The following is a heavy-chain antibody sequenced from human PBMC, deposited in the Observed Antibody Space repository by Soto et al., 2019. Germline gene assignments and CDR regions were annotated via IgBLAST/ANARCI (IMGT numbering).Heavy chain of an antibody. V-gene: IGHV3-23*01. J-gene: IGHJ1*01. D-gene: IGHD2-15*01. CDR1: GFTFSDYA. CDR2: ISATGSTT. Sequence: EVQLLESGGGLVQPGGSLRLSCVASGFTFSDYAMTWVRQAPGKGLVWVSVISATGSTTYYADSVRGRFTISRDNSKNRLNLPTHDPRVEDTCVIYCAKGGKCTEKYIAVMLAAASSIQHWGQGTLVTFSS. CDR3: AKGGKCTEKYIAVMLAAASSIQH.